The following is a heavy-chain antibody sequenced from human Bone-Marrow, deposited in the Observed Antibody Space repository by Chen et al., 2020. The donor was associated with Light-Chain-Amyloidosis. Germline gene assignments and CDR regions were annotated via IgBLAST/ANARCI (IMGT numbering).Heavy chain of an antibody. CDR2: IKEDGSEK. J-gene: IGHJ6*03. D-gene: IGHD3-10*01. CDR1: GFTFSSYW. V-gene: IGHV3-7*01. Sequence: EVQLVESGGGLVQPEGSLRLSCAASGFTFSSYWMTWVRQAPGKGLEWVANIKEDGSEKYYVDSVKGRFAISRDNAKNSLYLQMNSLRAEDTAVYYCAREGRYITMVRGVIRYYYYMDVWGKGTTVTVSS. CDR3: AREGRYITMVRGVIRYYYYMDV.